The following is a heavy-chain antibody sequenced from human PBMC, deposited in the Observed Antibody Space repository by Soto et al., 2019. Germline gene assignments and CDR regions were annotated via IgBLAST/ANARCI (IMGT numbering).Heavy chain of an antibody. D-gene: IGHD6-13*01. CDR1: GFTFSSYG. Sequence: QVQLVESGGGVVQPGRSLRLSCAASGFTFSSYGMHWVRQAPGKGLEWVAVIWYDGSNKYYADCVKGRFTISRDNSKKTLYLQMNSLRAEDTAVYYCARWGIAAGDYWGQGTLVTVSS. V-gene: IGHV3-33*01. CDR3: ARWGIAAGDY. CDR2: IWYDGSNK. J-gene: IGHJ4*02.